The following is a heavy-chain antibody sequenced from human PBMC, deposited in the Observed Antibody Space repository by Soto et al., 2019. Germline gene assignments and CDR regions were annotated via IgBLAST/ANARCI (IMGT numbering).Heavy chain of an antibody. CDR2: ISSSSSTI. D-gene: IGHD6-19*01. CDR3: ARGDDSSGWYNYFDY. CDR1: GFTFSTYT. J-gene: IGHJ4*02. V-gene: IGHV3-48*02. Sequence: EVQLVESGGGLVQSGGSLRLSCAASGFTFSTYTMNWVRQAPVKGLDCVSDISSSSSTIYYADSVKGRFTISRDNAKNSLYLQMNSLRDEDTAVYYCARGDDSSGWYNYFDYWGQGTLVTVSS.